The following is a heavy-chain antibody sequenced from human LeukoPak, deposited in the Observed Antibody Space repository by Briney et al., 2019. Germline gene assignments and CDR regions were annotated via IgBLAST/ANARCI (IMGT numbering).Heavy chain of an antibody. V-gene: IGHV3-11*01. J-gene: IGHJ4*02. CDR1: GFTFSDYY. Sequence: GGSLRLSCAASGFTFSDYYMSWIRQAPGKGLEWVSYISSSGSTIYYADSVKGRFTISRDNAKNSLYLQMNSLRAEDTAVYYCAKDRDIVVVPAASESDYWGQGTLVTVSS. D-gene: IGHD2-2*01. CDR3: AKDRDIVVVPAASESDY. CDR2: ISSSGSTI.